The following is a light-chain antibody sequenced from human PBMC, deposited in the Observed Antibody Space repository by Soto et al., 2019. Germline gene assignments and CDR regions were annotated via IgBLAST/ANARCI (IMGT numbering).Light chain of an antibody. Sequence: DFQMTQSPSSLSASMGDRVTVTCRASHDIGKSLAWYQQRQGKSPTLLIYGASTLQSGVPPRFSGSGSGRDFTLAISTLRPEDIATYYCQNYNSAPFIFGGGTKVEVK. V-gene: IGKV1-27*01. CDR2: GAS. J-gene: IGKJ4*01. CDR1: HDIGKS. CDR3: QNYNSAPFI.